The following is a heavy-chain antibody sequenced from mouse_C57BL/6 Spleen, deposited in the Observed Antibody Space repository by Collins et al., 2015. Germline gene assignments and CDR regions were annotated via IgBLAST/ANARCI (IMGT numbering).Heavy chain of an antibody. J-gene: IGHJ1*03. V-gene: IGHV1-9*01. CDR3: ARGPLYYGSTYGYFDV. D-gene: IGHD1-1*01. Sequence: WVKQRPGHGLEWIGEILPGSGSTNYNENFKGKATFTADSSSNTAYMQLSSLTTEDSAIYYCARGPLYYGSTYGYFDVWGTGTTVTVSS. CDR2: ILPGSGST.